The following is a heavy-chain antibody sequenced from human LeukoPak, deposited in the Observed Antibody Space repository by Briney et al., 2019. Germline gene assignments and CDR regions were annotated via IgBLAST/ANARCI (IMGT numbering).Heavy chain of an antibody. CDR1: GITLSNYG. Sequence: GGSLRLSCAVSGITLSNYGMSWVRQAPGQGLEWVAGISGSGGSTNYADSVKGRFSISRDNPKNTLYLQMNSLRAEDTAVYFCATRGVVIRVILVGFHKEAYYFDSWGQGALVTVSS. CDR3: ATRGVVIRVILVGFHKEAYYFDS. D-gene: IGHD3-22*01. CDR2: ISGSGGST. J-gene: IGHJ4*02. V-gene: IGHV3-23*01.